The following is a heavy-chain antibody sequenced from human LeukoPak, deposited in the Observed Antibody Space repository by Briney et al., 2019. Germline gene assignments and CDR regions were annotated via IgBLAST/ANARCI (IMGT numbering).Heavy chain of an antibody. Sequence: SQTLSLTCAVSGGSISSGGYSWSWIRQPPGKGLEWIGYIFRNGNTHYNPSVKSRVTVSVDTSKNQFSLNLSSVTAADTAVYYCARRAVENYFDYWGQGTLVTVSS. D-gene: IGHD6-19*01. J-gene: IGHJ4*02. CDR3: ARRAVENYFDY. CDR2: IFRNGNT. CDR1: GGSISSGGYS. V-gene: IGHV4-30-2*03.